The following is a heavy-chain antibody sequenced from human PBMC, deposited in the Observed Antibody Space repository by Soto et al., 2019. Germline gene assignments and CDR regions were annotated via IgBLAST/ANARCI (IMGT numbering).Heavy chain of an antibody. Sequence: ASVKVSCKASGYTFTSYGISWARQAPGQGLEWMGWISAYNGNTNYAQKLQGRVTMTTDTSTSTAYMELRSLRSDDTAVYYCAQPIGYYPYYYYGMDVWGQGTTVTVSS. CDR2: ISAYNGNT. CDR3: AQPIGYYPYYYYGMDV. V-gene: IGHV1-18*01. D-gene: IGHD3-22*01. CDR1: GYTFTSYG. J-gene: IGHJ6*02.